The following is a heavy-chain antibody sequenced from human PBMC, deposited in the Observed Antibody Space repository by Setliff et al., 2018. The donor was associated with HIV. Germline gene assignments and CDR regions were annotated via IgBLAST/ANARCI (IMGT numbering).Heavy chain of an antibody. D-gene: IGHD4-17*01. CDR3: ARHYGGNLDAFDI. CDR1: GASISSTSYY. V-gene: IGHV4-39*01. CDR2: IYYSGST. Sequence: PSETLSLTCTVSGASISSTSYYWGWIRQPPGKGLEWIGSIYYSGSTYHNPSLKSRVTISVDTSKNQFSLKLSSVTAADTAVFYCARHYGGNLDAFDIWGPGTMVTVSS. J-gene: IGHJ3*02.